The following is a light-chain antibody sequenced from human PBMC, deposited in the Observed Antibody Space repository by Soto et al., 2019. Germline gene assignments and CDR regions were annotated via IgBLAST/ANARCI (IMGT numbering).Light chain of an antibody. CDR1: QSVSSN. Sequence: EMVMTQSPAFLSVSPGERATLSCRASQSVSSNLAWYQQKPGQAPRLLIYGASTRATGIPARFSGSGSGTEFSLTISSLQSEDFATYYCQHYNGYRWTFGQGTKVEIK. CDR3: QHYNGYRWT. V-gene: IGKV3-15*01. CDR2: GAS. J-gene: IGKJ1*01.